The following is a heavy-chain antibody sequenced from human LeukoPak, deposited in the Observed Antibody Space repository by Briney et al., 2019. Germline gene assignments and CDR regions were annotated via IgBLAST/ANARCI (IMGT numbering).Heavy chain of an antibody. Sequence: GGSLRLSCAASGFTFSSYWMHWVRQAPGKGLVWVSAIRSDGSSTSYADSVKGRFTISRDNAKNTLYLQMNSLRAEDTAVYYCAMGPYYYDSSGYYYWGQGTLVTVSS. CDR1: GFTFSSYW. CDR3: AMGPYYYDSSGYYY. V-gene: IGHV3-74*01. D-gene: IGHD3-22*01. J-gene: IGHJ4*02. CDR2: IRSDGSST.